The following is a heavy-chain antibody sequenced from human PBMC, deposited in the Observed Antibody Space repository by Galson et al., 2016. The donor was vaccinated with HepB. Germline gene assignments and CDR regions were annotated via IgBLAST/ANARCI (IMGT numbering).Heavy chain of an antibody. V-gene: IGHV3-7*01. D-gene: IGHD3-10*01. Sequence: SLRLSCAASGFTFKEYWMSWVRQSPGKGLQWVANINEDGSVKYYVDSVRGRFTISRDNAETSVFLQLDSLTSDDTALYFCVRSFGRGAFDYWGREPCSPSPQ. CDR1: GFTFKEYW. CDR2: INEDGSVK. CDR3: VRSFGRGAFDY. J-gene: IGHJ4*02.